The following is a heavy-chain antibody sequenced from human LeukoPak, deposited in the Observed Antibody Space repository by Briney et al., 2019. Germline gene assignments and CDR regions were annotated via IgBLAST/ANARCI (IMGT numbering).Heavy chain of an antibody. Sequence: ASVKVSCKASGYTFTSYDINWVRQATGQGLEWMGWMNPNSGNTGYAQKFQGRVTITRNTSIITVYMELSSLRSEDTAVYYCASEAVDTAMVIGSYWGQGTLVTVSS. J-gene: IGHJ4*02. CDR1: GYTFTSYD. CDR3: ASEAVDTAMVIGSY. D-gene: IGHD5-18*01. V-gene: IGHV1-8*03. CDR2: MNPNSGNT.